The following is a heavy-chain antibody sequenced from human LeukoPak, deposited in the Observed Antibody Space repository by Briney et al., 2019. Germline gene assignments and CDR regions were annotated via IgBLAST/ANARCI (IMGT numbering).Heavy chain of an antibody. CDR3: AREGLDDAFDI. Sequence: SETLSLTCTVSGGSISSYYWSWIRQPPGKGLEWVGYIYYSGSTNYNPSLKSRVTISVDTSKNQFSLKLSSVTAADTAVYYCAREGLDDAFDIWGQGTMVTVSS. D-gene: IGHD3-3*01. CDR2: IYYSGST. V-gene: IGHV4-59*01. J-gene: IGHJ3*02. CDR1: GGSISSYY.